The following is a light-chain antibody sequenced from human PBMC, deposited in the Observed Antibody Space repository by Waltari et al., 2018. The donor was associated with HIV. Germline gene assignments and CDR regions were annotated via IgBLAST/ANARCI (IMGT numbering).Light chain of an antibody. CDR3: QAWDSSTYV. CDR1: QLGEKY. CDR2: QDS. V-gene: IGLV3-1*01. J-gene: IGLJ1*01. Sequence: SYELPQPPSVSVSPGQTATLSCTGDQLGEKYVCWYQQRPGQAPVLVIYQDSKRPSGIPERFSGSNSGNTATLTISGTQAMDEADYFCQAWDSSTYVFGPGTKVTVL.